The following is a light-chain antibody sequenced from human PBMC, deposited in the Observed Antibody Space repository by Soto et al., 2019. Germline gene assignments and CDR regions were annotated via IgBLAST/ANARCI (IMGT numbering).Light chain of an antibody. CDR3: QQYGSSPPMYT. J-gene: IGKJ2*01. CDR1: QSVISNY. CDR2: GAS. Sequence: EIVLTQSPGTLSLSPGERATLSCRASQSVISNYIAWYQQKPGQAPRLLIYGASSRATGIPDRFSGSGSGTDFTFTISRLEPEDFAVYYCQQYGSSPPMYTFGQGTRLEIK. V-gene: IGKV3-20*01.